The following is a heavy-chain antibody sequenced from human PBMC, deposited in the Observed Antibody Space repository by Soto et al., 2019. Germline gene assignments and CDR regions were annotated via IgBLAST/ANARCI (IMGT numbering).Heavy chain of an antibody. Sequence: QVQLVQSGAEVKKPGSSVKVSCKVSGGTFSSYAISWVRQAPGQGLEWMGGIIPIFGTANYAQKFQGRVTITADESKSTAYMELGSLRSEDTAVYYCASPYSSSSRGYGMDVWGQGTKVTLSS. D-gene: IGHD6-6*01. V-gene: IGHV1-69*01. CDR1: GGTFSSYA. CDR2: IIPIFGTA. J-gene: IGHJ6*02. CDR3: ASPYSSSSRGYGMDV.